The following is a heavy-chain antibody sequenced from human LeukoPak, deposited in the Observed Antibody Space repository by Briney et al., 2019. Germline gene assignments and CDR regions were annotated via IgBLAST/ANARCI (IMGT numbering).Heavy chain of an antibody. Sequence: GGSLRLSCVASWFTFSNYWMHWVRQPQGKGLVWVSRIYVDGRTTNYADSVKGRFTISRDNAKNTVYLEMNSLSVEDTATYYCIRDFRSADLWGQGTLVTVTS. V-gene: IGHV3-74*01. J-gene: IGHJ5*02. CDR1: WFTFSNYW. CDR2: IYVDGRTT. CDR3: IRDFRSADL.